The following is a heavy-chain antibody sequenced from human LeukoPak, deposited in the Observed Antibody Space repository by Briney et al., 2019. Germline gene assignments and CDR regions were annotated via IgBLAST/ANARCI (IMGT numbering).Heavy chain of an antibody. CDR3: ARVPLVRGYYFWELVGFDP. V-gene: IGHV1-69*06. CDR2: IIPIFGTT. Sequence: EASVKVSCKASGGTFSSYAISWVRQAPGQGLEWMRGIIPIFGTTNYAQKFQGRVTITADKSTSTAYMELSSLRSEDTAVYYCARVPLVRGYYFWELVGFDPWGQGTLVTVSS. J-gene: IGHJ5*02. D-gene: IGHD3-22*01. CDR1: GGTFSSYA.